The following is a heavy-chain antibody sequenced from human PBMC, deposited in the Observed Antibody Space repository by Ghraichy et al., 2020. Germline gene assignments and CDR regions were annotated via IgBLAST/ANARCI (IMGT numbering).Heavy chain of an antibody. CDR3: ARYRGITLIGQYYGLDV. J-gene: IGHJ6*02. D-gene: IGHD3-16*02. CDR1: GGSISSGDYY. CDR2: MHYSGST. V-gene: IGHV4-30-4*01. Sequence: SETLSLTCTVSGGSISSGDYYWTWIRQHPGKGLEWIGYMHYSGSTHYNPSLKSRLAISVDTSKNQFSLRLNSVTAADTAVYYCARYRGITLIGQYYGLDVWGRGTAVTVSS.